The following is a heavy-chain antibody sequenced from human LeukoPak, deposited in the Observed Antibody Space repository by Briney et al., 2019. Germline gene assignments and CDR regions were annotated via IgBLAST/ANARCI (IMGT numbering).Heavy chain of an antibody. J-gene: IGHJ4*02. V-gene: IGHV3-23*01. Sequence: PGGSLRLSCAASGFIFSSYEVNWVRQAPGKGLEWVSAISGSGGSTYYADSVKGQFTISRDNSKNTLYLQMNSLRAEDTAVYYCAKDGIAVAGCSIEVDYWGQGTLVTVSS. CDR3: AKDGIAVAGCSIEVDY. D-gene: IGHD6-19*01. CDR1: GFIFSSYE. CDR2: ISGSGGST.